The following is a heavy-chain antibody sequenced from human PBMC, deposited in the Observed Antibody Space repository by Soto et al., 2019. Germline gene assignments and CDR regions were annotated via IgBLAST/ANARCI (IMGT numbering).Heavy chain of an antibody. D-gene: IGHD1-26*01. CDR3: ARLGWARKEANYYYYGMDV. Sequence: GASVKVSCKASGYTFTSYAMHWVRQAPGQRLEWMGWINAGNGNTKYSQKFQGRVTITRDTSASTAYMELSSLRSEDTAVYYCARLGWARKEANYYYYGMDVWGQGTTVTVSS. J-gene: IGHJ6*02. CDR1: GYTFTSYA. V-gene: IGHV1-3*01. CDR2: INAGNGNT.